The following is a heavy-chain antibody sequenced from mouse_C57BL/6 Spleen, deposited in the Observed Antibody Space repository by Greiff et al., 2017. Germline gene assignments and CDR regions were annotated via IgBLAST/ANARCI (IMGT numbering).Heavy chain of an antibody. Sequence: QVQLQQSGAELARPGASVKLSCKASGYTFTSYGISWVKQRTGQGLEWIGEIYPRSGNTYYNEKFKGKATLTADKSSSTAYMGLRSLTSEDSAVYFCARPLPVRGGDYWGQGTTLTVSS. J-gene: IGHJ2*01. CDR1: GYTFTSYG. CDR3: ARPLPVRGGDY. V-gene: IGHV1-81*01. CDR2: IYPRSGNT. D-gene: IGHD2-12*01.